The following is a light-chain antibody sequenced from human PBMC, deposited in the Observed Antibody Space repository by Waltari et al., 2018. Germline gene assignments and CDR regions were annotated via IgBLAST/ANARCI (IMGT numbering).Light chain of an antibody. CDR1: PPLRNF. J-gene: IGKJ1*01. CDR2: DAS. CDR3: HQRRNWPGT. Sequence: IWLSPCPATLSCLLGSLSPLSFLALPPLRNFLDCDQQKPGQAPRLLIFDASKRAIGIPARFSGSGSGTDFTLTISSLEPEDFAVYYCHQRRNWPGTFGQGTKVEIK. V-gene: IGKV3-11*01.